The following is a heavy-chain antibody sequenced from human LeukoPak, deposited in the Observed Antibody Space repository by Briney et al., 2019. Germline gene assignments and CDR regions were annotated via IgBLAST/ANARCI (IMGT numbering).Heavy chain of an antibody. V-gene: IGHV3-48*03. J-gene: IGHJ4*02. Sequence: QPGGSLRLSCAASTFTFSNYEMNWVRQAPGKVLEWISYISRSGSTIYYADSVKGRFTISRDNAKNSLYLQMNSLRAEDTAVYYCASGYDLPYWGQGTLVTVSS. CDR1: TFTFSNYE. CDR3: ASGYDLPY. D-gene: IGHD5-12*01. CDR2: ISRSGSTI.